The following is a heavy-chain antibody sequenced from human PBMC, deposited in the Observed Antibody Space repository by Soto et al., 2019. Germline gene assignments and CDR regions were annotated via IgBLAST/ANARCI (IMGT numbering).Heavy chain of an antibody. Sequence: QVQLQQWGTGLLKPSETLSLHGAVDGESLRGYYWSWIRQTPAMGLEWIGEINHRGPPNHDSSLTSRAIISIGTSTIPVSLRWNYVTAADTAVNYWARGYPRSILLPSLTTSYWFDSWGQGTLVTVSS. CDR1: GESLRGYY. J-gene: IGHJ5*01. V-gene: IGHV4-34*04. CDR2: INHRGPP. D-gene: IGHD2-21*01. CDR3: ARGYPRSILLPSLTTSYWFDS.